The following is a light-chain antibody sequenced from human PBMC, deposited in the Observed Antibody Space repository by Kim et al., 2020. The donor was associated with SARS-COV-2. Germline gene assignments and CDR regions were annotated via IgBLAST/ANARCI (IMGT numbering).Light chain of an antibody. J-gene: IGLJ2*01. Sequence: SSELTPDPAASVALGQTVRITCQGDRLRNYSPSWFQQKPRQAPKLVISGRNNRPSGFPSRFLGSRSGNTAYLTIIGAQAEDEADFYCNARDSSNNYVFGGGTQLTVL. CDR1: RLRNYS. CDR2: GRN. V-gene: IGLV3-19*01. CDR3: NARDSSNNYV.